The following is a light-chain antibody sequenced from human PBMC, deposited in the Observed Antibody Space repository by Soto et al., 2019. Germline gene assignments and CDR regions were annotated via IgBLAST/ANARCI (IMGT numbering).Light chain of an antibody. V-gene: IGLV2-14*01. CDR2: EVS. CDR1: SSDVGAYNY. J-gene: IGLJ3*02. Sequence: QSALTQPASVSGSPGQSITISCTGTSSDVGAYNYVSWYQQHPGKAPKLMIYEVSSRPSGVSNRFSGSKSGNTASLTISGLQAEDEADYYCASYTSSSTWVFGGGTKLTDL. CDR3: ASYTSSSTWV.